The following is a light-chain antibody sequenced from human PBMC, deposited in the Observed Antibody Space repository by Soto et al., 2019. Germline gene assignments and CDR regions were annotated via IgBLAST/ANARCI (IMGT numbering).Light chain of an antibody. CDR2: EVN. CDR1: SSDVGGYDY. Sequence: QSALTQPPSASGSPGQSVAISCTGTSSDVGGYDYVSWYQQHPGKAPKLLIYEVNKWPSEVSDRFSGSRSGNTASLTVSGLQAQDEADYYCSSYAGSNNVVFGGGTKLTVL. J-gene: IGLJ3*02. V-gene: IGLV2-8*01. CDR3: SSYAGSNNVV.